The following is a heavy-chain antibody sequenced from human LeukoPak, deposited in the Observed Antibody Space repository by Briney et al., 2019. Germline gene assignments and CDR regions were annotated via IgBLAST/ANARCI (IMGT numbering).Heavy chain of an antibody. J-gene: IGHJ4*02. D-gene: IGHD6-6*01. CDR1: GYSFTSYH. Sequence: GESLKISCKGSGYSFTSYHIAWVRQVPGEGLEWMGIIYPGDSETTYSPSFQGQVTISADKSIDTAYLQWTSLNVSDTAIYYCARHLYRGRGRSSSDYWGQGTLVTVSS. CDR2: IYPGDSET. V-gene: IGHV5-51*01. CDR3: ARHLYRGRGRSSSDY.